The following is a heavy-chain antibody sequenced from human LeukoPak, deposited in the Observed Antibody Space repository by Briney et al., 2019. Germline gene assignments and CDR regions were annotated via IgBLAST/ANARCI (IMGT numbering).Heavy chain of an antibody. V-gene: IGHV3-53*01. Sequence: GGSLRLSCAASGFTVSSYYMGWVRQAPGRGLEWVSVIYSGGSTYYADSVKGRFTISRDNSKNTLYLQMNSLRAEDTAVYYCARDKGGGGAFDIWGQGTMVTVSS. J-gene: IGHJ3*02. CDR1: GFTVSSYY. D-gene: IGHD3-16*01. CDR3: ARDKGGGGAFDI. CDR2: IYSGGST.